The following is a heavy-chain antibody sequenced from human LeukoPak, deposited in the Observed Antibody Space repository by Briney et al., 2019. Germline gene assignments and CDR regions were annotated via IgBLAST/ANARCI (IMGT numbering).Heavy chain of an antibody. D-gene: IGHD6-13*01. V-gene: IGHV3-23*01. Sequence: PGESLRLSCAASGFTFSSYAMSWVRQAPGKGLEWVSAISVGSITYYADSVKGRFTISRDNSKNTLYLQMNSLRAEDTAVYYCAKHLAYSRQSPDYWGQGTLVTVSS. CDR1: GFTFSSYA. J-gene: IGHJ4*02. CDR2: ISVGSIT. CDR3: AKHLAYSRQSPDY.